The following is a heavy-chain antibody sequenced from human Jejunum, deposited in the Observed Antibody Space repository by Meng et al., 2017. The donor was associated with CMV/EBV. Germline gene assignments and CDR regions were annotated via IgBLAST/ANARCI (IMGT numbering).Heavy chain of an antibody. D-gene: IGHD3-3*01. CDR2: ISSANTYI. CDR3: ARSYDFWSGRPWFDP. J-gene: IGHJ5*02. V-gene: IGHV3-21*06. CDR1: GFTPSSYT. Sequence: SGFTPSSYTLTWIRQAPGKGLEWVASISSANTYIYYADSVRGRFTISRDKDKNSLFLQMSGLRVEDTAVYYCARSYDFWSGRPWFDPWGQGTLVTVSS.